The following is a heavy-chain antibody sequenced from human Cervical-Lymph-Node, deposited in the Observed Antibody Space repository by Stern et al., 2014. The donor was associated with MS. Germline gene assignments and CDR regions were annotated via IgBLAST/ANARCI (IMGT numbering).Heavy chain of an antibody. CDR3: AKDPRIYDSSGYLDA. Sequence: VQLVESGGGVVQPGRSLRLSCAASGFNFSLYDMHWVRQAPGKGLEWVAAISYDGNNKFYTYSVKGRFPISRDNSNSTLYLQLNSLRPEDTAIYYCAKDPRIYDSSGYLDAWGQGTLVTVSS. CDR1: GFNFSLYD. CDR2: ISYDGNNK. D-gene: IGHD3-22*01. J-gene: IGHJ5*02. V-gene: IGHV3-30*18.